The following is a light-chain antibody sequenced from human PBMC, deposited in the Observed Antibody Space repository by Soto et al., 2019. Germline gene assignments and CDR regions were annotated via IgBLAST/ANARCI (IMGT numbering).Light chain of an antibody. CDR2: NDS. CDR1: SSNVGYYNY. Sequence: QSALTQPRSVSGSPGQSVTISCTGTSSNVGYYNYVSWYQQHPGKVPKLMIYNDSKRPSGVPDRFSGSKSGNTASQTIAGLQAEDEADYYCCSYARSYTEVFATGTELAVL. CDR3: CSYARSYTEV. V-gene: IGLV2-11*01. J-gene: IGLJ1*01.